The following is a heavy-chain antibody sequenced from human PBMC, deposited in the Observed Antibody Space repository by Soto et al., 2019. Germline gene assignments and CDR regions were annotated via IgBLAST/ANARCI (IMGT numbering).Heavy chain of an antibody. J-gene: IGHJ4*02. CDR2: VSDSGGST. V-gene: IGHV3-23*01. D-gene: IGHD1-26*01. CDR3: ARDLGSTVGATDY. CDR1: GVILSSYA. Sequence: WGSLRLSCATSGVILSSYAMSWVRQAPGKGLEWVSTVSDSGGSTYYADSVKGRFTIYRDNSKNTLYLQMKSLRAEDTAVYYCARDLGSTVGATDYWGQGTLVTVSS.